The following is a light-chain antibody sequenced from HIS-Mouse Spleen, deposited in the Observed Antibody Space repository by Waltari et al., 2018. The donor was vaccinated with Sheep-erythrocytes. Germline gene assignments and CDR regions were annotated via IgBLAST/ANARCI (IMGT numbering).Light chain of an antibody. CDR2: EGS. CDR1: SSDVGSYNL. V-gene: IGLV2-23*01. Sequence: QSALTQPASVSGSPGQSITISCTGTSSDVGSYNLVSWYPQPPGKAPKLMIYEGSKRPSGVSNRFSGSKSGNTASLTISGLQAEDEADYYCCSYAGSSTPWVFGGGTKLTVL. CDR3: CSYAGSSTPWV. J-gene: IGLJ3*02.